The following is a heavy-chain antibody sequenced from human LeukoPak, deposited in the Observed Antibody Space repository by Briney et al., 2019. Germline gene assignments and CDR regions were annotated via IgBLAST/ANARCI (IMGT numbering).Heavy chain of an antibody. J-gene: IGHJ6*03. CDR2: INPHSGDT. CDR3: ATGPIVVVTPGYYYYYMDV. Sequence: ASVKVSCKASEYTFTGYYLHWVRQAPGQGLEWMGWINPHSGDTDYAQKFQGRVTITADESTSTAYMELSSLRSEDTAVYYCATGPIVVVTPGYYYYYMDVWGKGTTVTISS. CDR1: EYTFTGYY. V-gene: IGHV1-2*02. D-gene: IGHD2-21*02.